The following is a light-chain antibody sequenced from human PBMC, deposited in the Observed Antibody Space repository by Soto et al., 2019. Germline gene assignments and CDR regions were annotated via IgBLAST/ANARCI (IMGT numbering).Light chain of an antibody. CDR3: QQSYSTPWT. Sequence: DIQMTQSPASLSASVGDRVTITCRASQSMRTYLNWYQQKPGKAPNLLIHAASSLQSGVPSRFSGSGSGTDFTLTISSLQPEDFATYYCQQSYSTPWTFGQGTKVDI. CDR1: QSMRTY. J-gene: IGKJ1*01. V-gene: IGKV1-39*01. CDR2: AAS.